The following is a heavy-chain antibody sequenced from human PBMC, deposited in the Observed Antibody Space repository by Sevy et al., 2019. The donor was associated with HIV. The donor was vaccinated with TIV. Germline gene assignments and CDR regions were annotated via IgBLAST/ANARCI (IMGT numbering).Heavy chain of an antibody. CDR2: INQAGSQE. V-gene: IGHV3-7*01. D-gene: IGHD2-2*01. Sequence: GGSLRLSCTASGLTFRSYWMTWVRQAPGKGLERVANINQAGSQEYYVDSVKGRFTISRDNAKNSLYLQINSLRAEDTAVYYCATILPAGVPAEYFQHWGQGTLVTVSS. CDR3: ATILPAGVPAEYFQH. CDR1: GLTFRSYW. J-gene: IGHJ1*01.